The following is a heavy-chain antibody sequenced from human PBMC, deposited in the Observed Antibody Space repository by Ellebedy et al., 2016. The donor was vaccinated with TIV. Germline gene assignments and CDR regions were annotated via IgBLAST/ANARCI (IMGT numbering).Heavy chain of an antibody. J-gene: IGHJ4*02. CDR1: GYTFTNNG. V-gene: IGHV1-18*01. Sequence: ASVQVSCKASGYTFTNNGISWVRQAPGQGLEWMGWINVYNSNKNYAQRFQGRVTLTADTSTSTAYMELRSLRSDDTAVYYCARSGGSGYRFDFWGQGTLVTVSS. CDR2: INVYNSNK. CDR3: ARSGGSGYRFDF. D-gene: IGHD3-22*01.